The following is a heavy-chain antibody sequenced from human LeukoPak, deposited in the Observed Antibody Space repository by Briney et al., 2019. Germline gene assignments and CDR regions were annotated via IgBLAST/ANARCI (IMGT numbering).Heavy chain of an antibody. D-gene: IGHD6-19*01. J-gene: IGHJ4*02. V-gene: IGHV1-2*02. CDR1: GYTFSGYY. CDR3: ARVQWLAPQYYFDY. CDR2: INPNSGDT. Sequence: ASVKVSCKASGYTFSGYYMHWVRQAPGQGLEWMGWINPNSGDTNYAQKFQGRVTMTRDTSISTAYMELSSLRSEDTAVYYCARVQWLAPQYYFDYWGQGTLVTVSS.